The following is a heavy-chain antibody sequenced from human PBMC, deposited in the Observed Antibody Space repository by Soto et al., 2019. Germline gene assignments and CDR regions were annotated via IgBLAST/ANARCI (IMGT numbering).Heavy chain of an antibody. V-gene: IGHV3-23*01. J-gene: IGHJ4*02. CDR2: ISASGDNT. Sequence: GGAPRLSRVSPGVTIYIYCLRLGPPGPGKGLGWVSAISASGDNTYYADSVKGRFTISRDSSNNTLYLQMNSLRADDTALYYCVKLRLELLYIDSWGLGALVTVSS. D-gene: IGHD1-7*01. CDR1: GVTIYIYC. CDR3: VKLRLELLYIDS.